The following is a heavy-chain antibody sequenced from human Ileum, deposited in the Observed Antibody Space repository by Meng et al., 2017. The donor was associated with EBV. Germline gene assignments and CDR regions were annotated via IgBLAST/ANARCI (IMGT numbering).Heavy chain of an antibody. V-gene: IGHV4-4*02. CDR3: ASGRDYAWHS. J-gene: IGHJ4*02. CDR1: GDSISSNNW. Sequence: QVQLQEPGPGLVKPSGTLSLTCAVSGDSISSNNWWSWVRQPPGKGLEWIGEIYHSGGTNYNPSFKSRVTMSVDKSKNQISLNLSSVTAADTAVYYCASGRDYAWHSWGRGTLVTVSS. CDR2: IYHSGGT. D-gene: IGHD4-17*01.